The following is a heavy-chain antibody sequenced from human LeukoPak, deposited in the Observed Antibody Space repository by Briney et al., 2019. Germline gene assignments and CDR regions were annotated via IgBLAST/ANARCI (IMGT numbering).Heavy chain of an antibody. CDR2: IYYSGST. J-gene: IGHJ6*03. V-gene: IGHV4-59*01. Sequence: SETLSLTCTVSGGSISSYYWSWIRQPPGKGLEWIGYIYYSGSTNYNPSPKSRVTISVDTSKNQFSLKLSSVTAADTAVYYCARDNYGSGSYLLMDVWGKGTTVTISS. CDR1: GGSISSYY. D-gene: IGHD3-10*01. CDR3: ARDNYGSGSYLLMDV.